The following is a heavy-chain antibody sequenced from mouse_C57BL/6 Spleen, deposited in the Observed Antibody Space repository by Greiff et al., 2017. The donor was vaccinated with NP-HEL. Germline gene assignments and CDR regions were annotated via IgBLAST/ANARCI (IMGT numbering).Heavy chain of an antibody. Sequence: VKLQQPGAELVRPGSSVKLSCKASGYTFTSYWMDWVKQRPGQGLEWIGNIYPSDSETHYNQKFKDKATLTVDKSSSTAYMQLSSLTSEDSAVYYCARENYALTGAWFAYWGQGTLVTVSA. D-gene: IGHD4-1*01. J-gene: IGHJ3*01. V-gene: IGHV1-61*01. CDR3: ARENYALTGAWFAY. CDR2: IYPSDSET. CDR1: GYTFTSYW.